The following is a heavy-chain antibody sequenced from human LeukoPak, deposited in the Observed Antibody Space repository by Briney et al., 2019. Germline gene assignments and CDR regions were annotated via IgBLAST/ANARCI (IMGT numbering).Heavy chain of an antibody. Sequence: ASVKVSCKASGGTFSSYAISWVRQAPGQGLEWMGRIIPILGIANYAQKFQGRVTITADKSTSTAYMELSSLRSEDTAVYYCARVYTGYISSWYDYWGQGTLVTVSS. J-gene: IGHJ4*02. D-gene: IGHD6-13*01. V-gene: IGHV1-69*04. CDR1: GGTFSSYA. CDR2: IIPILGIA. CDR3: ARVYTGYISSWYDY.